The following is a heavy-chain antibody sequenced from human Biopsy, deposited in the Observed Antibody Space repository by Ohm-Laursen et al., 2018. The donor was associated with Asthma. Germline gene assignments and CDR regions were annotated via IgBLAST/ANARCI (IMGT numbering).Heavy chain of an antibody. CDR1: GGTFNTYV. Sequence: SSVKVSCKPLGGTFNTYVIGWVRQAPGQGLEWMGGINSVFGTTTYPQKFQDRVTITADDSTITVYMELSSLRSEDTAVYYCARKAGSCISRTCYSLDFWGQGTLVTVPS. CDR2: INSVFGTT. V-gene: IGHV1-69*01. D-gene: IGHD2-2*01. J-gene: IGHJ4*02. CDR3: ARKAGSCISRTCYSLDF.